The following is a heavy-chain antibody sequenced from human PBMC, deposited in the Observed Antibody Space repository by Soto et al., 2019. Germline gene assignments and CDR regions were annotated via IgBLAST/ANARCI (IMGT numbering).Heavy chain of an antibody. CDR2: IYNGGGT. CDR3: ASTRGSSYDY. Sequence: EVQLVETGGGLIQPGGSLRLSCAASGFTVSGNYMSWVRQAPGKGLEWVSVIYNGGGTYYADSVKGRFTISRDNSKNTLYLPMNSLRAEETAVYYCASTRGSSYDYGGQGTLVTVSS. V-gene: IGHV3-53*02. CDR1: GFTVSGNY. D-gene: IGHD6-6*01. J-gene: IGHJ4*02.